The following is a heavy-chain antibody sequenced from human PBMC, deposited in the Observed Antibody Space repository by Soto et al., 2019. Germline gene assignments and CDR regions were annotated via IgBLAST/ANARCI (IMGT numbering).Heavy chain of an antibody. CDR2: TDYRSKWFL. Sequence: SQTLSLTCVISGDSVSSNGACWNWIRQSPSRGLGWLGRTDYRSKWFLDFAASVQSRMTINPDTSRNQVSLQLNSVTPEDTPVSYCARVHCGGDSCLDGLDVWGQGTTVTVSS. V-gene: IGHV6-1*01. J-gene: IGHJ6*02. CDR3: ARVHCGGDSCLDGLDV. D-gene: IGHD2-21*02. CDR1: GDSVSSNGAC.